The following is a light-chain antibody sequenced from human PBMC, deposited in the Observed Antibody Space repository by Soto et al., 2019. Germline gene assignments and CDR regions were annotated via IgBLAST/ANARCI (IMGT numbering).Light chain of an antibody. CDR2: GAS. J-gene: IGKJ5*01. CDR3: QQYGSSLIT. Sequence: EIVLTQSPGTLSLSPGERATLSCRASHSVSSNSLAWYHQKPGQPPRLLMYGASSRATGIPDRFSGSGSGTDFTLTISRLEPEDFAMYYCQQYGSSLITFGQGTRLEIK. V-gene: IGKV3-20*01. CDR1: HSVSSNS.